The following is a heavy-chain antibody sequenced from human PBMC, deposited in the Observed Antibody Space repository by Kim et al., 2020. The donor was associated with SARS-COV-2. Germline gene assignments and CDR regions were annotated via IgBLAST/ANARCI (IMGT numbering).Heavy chain of an antibody. V-gene: IGHV4-34*01. Sequence: SETLSLTCAVYGGSFSGYYWSWIRQPPGKGLEWIGEINHSGSTNYNPSLKSRVTISVDTSKNQFSLKLSSVTAADTAVYYCARPHYYGSGSYYKYYYGMDVWGQGTTVTVSS. J-gene: IGHJ6*02. CDR2: INHSGST. CDR3: ARPHYYGSGSYYKYYYGMDV. D-gene: IGHD3-10*01. CDR1: GGSFSGYY.